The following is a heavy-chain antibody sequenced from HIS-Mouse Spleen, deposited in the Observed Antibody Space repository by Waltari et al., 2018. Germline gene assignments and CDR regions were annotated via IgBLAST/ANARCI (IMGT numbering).Heavy chain of an antibody. CDR1: GGSISSGDYY. CDR3: ARAREANWGRASLDAFDI. V-gene: IGHV4-30-4*01. J-gene: IGHJ3*02. D-gene: IGHD7-27*01. Sequence: QVQLQESGPGLVKPSQTLSLTCTVSGGSISSGDYYWSWIRQPPGKGLEWIGYIYYSGSPYYHPSLKSRVTISVDTSKNQFSLKLSSVTAADTAVYYCARAREANWGRASLDAFDIWGQGTMVTVSS. CDR2: IYYSGSP.